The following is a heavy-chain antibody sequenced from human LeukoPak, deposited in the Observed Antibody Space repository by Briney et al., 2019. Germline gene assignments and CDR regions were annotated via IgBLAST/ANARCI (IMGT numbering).Heavy chain of an antibody. D-gene: IGHD2-15*01. Sequence: GGSLRLSCAASGFTFSSYNMKWVRQAPGEGLEWVSSISRTGTYIYYADSVKGRFTVSRDNAQSSLYLQMNSLRVEDTAVYYCARVLETDCTGGSCYSGLDYWGQGTLVTVSS. V-gene: IGHV3-21*01. CDR2: ISRTGTYI. CDR1: GFTFSSYN. CDR3: ARVLETDCTGGSCYSGLDY. J-gene: IGHJ4*02.